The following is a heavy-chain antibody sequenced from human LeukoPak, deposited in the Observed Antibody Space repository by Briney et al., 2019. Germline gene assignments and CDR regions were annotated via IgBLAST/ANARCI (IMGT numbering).Heavy chain of an antibody. D-gene: IGHD1-26*01. J-gene: IGHJ1*01. CDR1: GFTFSTYA. Sequence: PGGSLRLSCAASGFTFSTYAMAWFRQAPGKGLAYISLITSGGDDTYYADSVKGRSIISRDNSQNSLYLQVNTLRAEDTALYYCAKASGSYSGSEYFQHWGQGTLVTVSS. CDR3: AKASGSYSGSEYFQH. V-gene: IGHV3-23*01. CDR2: ITSGGDDT.